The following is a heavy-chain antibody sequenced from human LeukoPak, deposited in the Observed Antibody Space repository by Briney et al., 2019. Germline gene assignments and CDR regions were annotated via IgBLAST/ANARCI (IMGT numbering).Heavy chain of an antibody. V-gene: IGHV3-30*01. CDR3: ARDSSSYGQEDYYFDY. D-gene: IGHD6-6*01. CDR1: GFTFSSYA. CDR2: ISYDGSNK. Sequence: PGGSLRLSCAASGFTFSSYAMHWVRQAPGKGLEWVAVISYDGSNKYYADSVKGRFTISRDNSKNTLYLQMNSLRAEDTAVYYCARDSSSYGQEDYYFDYWGQGTLVTVSS. J-gene: IGHJ4*02.